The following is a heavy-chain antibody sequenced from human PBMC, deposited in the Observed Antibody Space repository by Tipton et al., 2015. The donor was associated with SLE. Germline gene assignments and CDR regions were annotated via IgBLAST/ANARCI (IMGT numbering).Heavy chain of an antibody. CDR1: GFTFSSYS. CDR2: ISSSSSYI. V-gene: IGHV3-21*01. J-gene: IGHJ6*02. D-gene: IGHD6-13*01. Sequence: SLRLSCAASGFTFSSYSMNWVRQAPGKGLEWVSSISSSSSYIYYADSVKGRFTISRDNAKNSLYLQMNSLRAEDTAVYYCAKDRSSSWSPSYYYGMDVWGQGTTVTVSS. CDR3: AKDRSSSWSPSYYYGMDV.